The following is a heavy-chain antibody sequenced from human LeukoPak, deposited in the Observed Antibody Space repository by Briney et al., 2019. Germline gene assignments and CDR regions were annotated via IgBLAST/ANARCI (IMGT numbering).Heavy chain of an antibody. V-gene: IGHV3-23*01. CDR3: ARGSGRKSLDF. D-gene: IGHD3-16*01. CDR2: ITGSGGNT. Sequence: GGSLRLSCAASGFTLSNAWMSWVRQAPGKGLEWVSSITGSGGNTYYADSVKGRFSISRDNSRNTLYLQLYSLRAEDTALYYCARGSGRKSLDFWGQGTLVTVSS. CDR1: GFTLSNAW. J-gene: IGHJ4*02.